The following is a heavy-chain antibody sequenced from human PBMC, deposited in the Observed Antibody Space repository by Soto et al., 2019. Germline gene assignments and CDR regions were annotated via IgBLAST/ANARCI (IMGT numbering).Heavy chain of an antibody. CDR3: ARTQYFWTGNLYWFDP. Sequence: QVTLKESGPVLVKPTETLTLTCTVSGFSLTNGGMGVSWIRQPPGKALEWLAHIFSSDEKSYNPSLKNRLTISTDTSKSQVLLTMTNMDPVDTATYFCARTQYFWTGNLYWFDPWGQGTLVTVAS. CDR1: GFSLTNGGMG. V-gene: IGHV2-26*01. J-gene: IGHJ5*02. D-gene: IGHD3-9*01. CDR2: IFSSDEK.